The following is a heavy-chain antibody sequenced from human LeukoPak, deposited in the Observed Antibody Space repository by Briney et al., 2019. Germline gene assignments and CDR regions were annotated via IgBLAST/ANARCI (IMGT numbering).Heavy chain of an antibody. CDR3: ARAGRGYSGYDLGYYFDY. V-gene: IGHV1-2*02. Sequence: ASVKVSCKASGYTFTGYYMHWVRQAPGQGLEWMGWINPNSGGTNYAQKFQGRVTMTRDTSISTAYMELSRLRSDDTAVYYCARAGRGYSGYDLGYYFDYWGQGTLVTVSS. CDR1: GYTFTGYY. J-gene: IGHJ4*02. CDR2: INPNSGGT. D-gene: IGHD5-12*01.